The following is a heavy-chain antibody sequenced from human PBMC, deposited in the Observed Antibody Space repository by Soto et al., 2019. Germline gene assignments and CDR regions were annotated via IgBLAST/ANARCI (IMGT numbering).Heavy chain of an antibody. CDR1: GFTFNTYH. D-gene: IGHD4-17*01. Sequence: EVQLVESGGGLVQPGGSLILSCAASGFTFNTYHMNWVRQAPGKGLEWVSYIHRGGNRLNYADSVKGRFTIARDNARNSTLLQRNSPRAEDTAVYYCASDWTTETTNYHYDMDLWAQRTTVTVPS. J-gene: IGHJ6*02. CDR3: ASDWTTETTNYHYDMDL. CDR2: IHRGGNRL. V-gene: IGHV3-48*03.